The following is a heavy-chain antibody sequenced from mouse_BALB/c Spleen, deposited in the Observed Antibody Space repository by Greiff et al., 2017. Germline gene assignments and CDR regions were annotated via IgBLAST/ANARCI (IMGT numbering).Heavy chain of an antibody. CDR1: GFNIKDTY. Sequence: VHVKQSGAELVKPGASVKLSCTASGFNIKDTYMHWVKQRPEQGLEWIGRIDPANGNTKYDPKFQGKATITADTSSNTAYLQLSSLTSEDTAVYYCARDGNYGGAMDYWGQGTSVTVSS. D-gene: IGHD2-1*01. CDR3: ARDGNYGGAMDY. CDR2: IDPANGNT. V-gene: IGHV14-3*02. J-gene: IGHJ4*01.